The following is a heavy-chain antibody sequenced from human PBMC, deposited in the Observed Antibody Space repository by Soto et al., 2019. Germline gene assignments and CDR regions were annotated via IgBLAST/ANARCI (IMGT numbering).Heavy chain of an antibody. Sequence: QVQLVESGGGVVQPGRSLRLSCAASGFTFSSYGMHWVRQAPGKGLEWVAVISYDGSNKYYADSVKGRFTISIANSKDTMYHQMNIQRAEDRAVYSCAKDRDGDHEGVVDYWGQGTLVTVSS. D-gene: IGHD3-3*01. V-gene: IGHV3-30*18. CDR1: GFTFSSYG. CDR3: AKDRDGDHEGVVDY. CDR2: ISYDGSNK. J-gene: IGHJ4*02.